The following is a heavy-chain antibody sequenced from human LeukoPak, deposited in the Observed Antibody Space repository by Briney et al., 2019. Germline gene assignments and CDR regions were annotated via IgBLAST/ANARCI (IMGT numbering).Heavy chain of an antibody. Sequence: PSETLSLTCAVYGGSFSGYYWSWIRQPPGKGLEWIGEINHSGSTNYNPSLKSRVTISVDTSKNQFSLKLSSVTAADTAVYYCARGRGSIAAADIRNWFDPWGQGTLVTVSS. CDR3: ARGRGSIAAADIRNWFDP. CDR2: INHSGST. J-gene: IGHJ5*02. CDR1: GGSFSGYY. D-gene: IGHD6-13*01. V-gene: IGHV4-34*01.